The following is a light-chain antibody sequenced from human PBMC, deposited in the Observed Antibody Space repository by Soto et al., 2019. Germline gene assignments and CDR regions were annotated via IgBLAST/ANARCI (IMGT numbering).Light chain of an antibody. Sequence: DIQMTQSPSSLSASVGDIVTITCQASQNINNYLNWYQQKPGRAPKILIYDASNLEAGVPSRFRGSGSGTDFTFTISRLQTEDIATYYCQQYENLTTFGQGTRLEIK. CDR3: QQYENLTT. J-gene: IGKJ5*01. CDR1: QNINNY. CDR2: DAS. V-gene: IGKV1-33*01.